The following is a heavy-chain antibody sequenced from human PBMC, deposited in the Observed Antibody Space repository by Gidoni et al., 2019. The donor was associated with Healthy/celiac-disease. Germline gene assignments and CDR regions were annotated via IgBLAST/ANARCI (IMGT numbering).Heavy chain of an antibody. CDR2: INHSGST. Sequence: QVQLQQWGAGLLKPSETLSLTCAVYGGSFSGYYWSWIRQPPGKGLEWIGEINHSGSTNYNPSLKSRVTISVDTSKNQFSLKLSSVTAADTAVYYCARRYSYGFYYYYGMDVWGQGTTVTVSS. D-gene: IGHD5-18*01. V-gene: IGHV4-34*01. CDR1: GGSFSGYY. CDR3: ARRYSYGFYYYYGMDV. J-gene: IGHJ6*02.